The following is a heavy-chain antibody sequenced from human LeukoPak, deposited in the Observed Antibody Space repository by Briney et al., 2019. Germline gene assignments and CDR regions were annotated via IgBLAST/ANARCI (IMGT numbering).Heavy chain of an antibody. D-gene: IGHD3-10*01. CDR1: GFTFSSYW. Sequence: GGSLRLSCAASGFTFSSYWMSWVRQAPGKGLEWVANIKQDGSEKYYVDSVKGRFTICRDNAKNSLYLQMNSLRAEDTAVYYCVLWFGELPDYWGQGTLVTVSS. CDR3: VLWFGELPDY. CDR2: IKQDGSEK. V-gene: IGHV3-7*01. J-gene: IGHJ4*02.